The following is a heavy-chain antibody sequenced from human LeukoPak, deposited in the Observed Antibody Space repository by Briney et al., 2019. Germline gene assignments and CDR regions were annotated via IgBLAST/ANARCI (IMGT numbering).Heavy chain of an antibody. J-gene: IGHJ4*02. CDR3: ARGYSSSWFVDY. D-gene: IGHD6-13*01. Sequence: ASVNVSCKASGYTFTSYAMHWVRQAPGQRLEWMGWINAGNGNTKYSQKFQGRVTITRDTSASTAYMELSSLRSEDTAVYYCARGYSSSWFVDYWGQGTLVTVSS. V-gene: IGHV1-3*01. CDR1: GYTFTSYA. CDR2: INAGNGNT.